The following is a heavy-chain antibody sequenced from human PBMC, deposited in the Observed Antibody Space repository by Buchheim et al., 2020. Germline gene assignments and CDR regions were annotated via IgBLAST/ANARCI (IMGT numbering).Heavy chain of an antibody. CDR2: IYYSGST. CDR1: GGSISSSSYY. V-gene: IGHV4-39*01. Sequence: QVQLQQWGAGLLKPSETLSLTCTVSGGSISSSSYYWGWIRQPPGKGLEWIGSIYYSGSTYYNPSLKSRVTISVDTSKNQFSLKLSSVTAADTAVYYCATCPGELRFLEWLSPHYYGMDVWGQGTT. J-gene: IGHJ6*02. D-gene: IGHD3-3*01. CDR3: ATCPGELRFLEWLSPHYYGMDV.